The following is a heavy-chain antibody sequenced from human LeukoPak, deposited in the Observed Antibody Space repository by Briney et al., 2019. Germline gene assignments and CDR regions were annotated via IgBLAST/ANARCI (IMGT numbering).Heavy chain of an antibody. CDR3: ARALQLRDIVVVVAATLFDY. Sequence: PSETLSLTCAVSGYSISSGYYWGWIRQPPGKGLEWIGEINHSGSTNYNPSLKSRVTISVDTSKNQFALKLSSVTAADTAVYYCARALQLRDIVVVVAATLFDYWGQGTLVTVSS. CDR1: GYSISSGYY. V-gene: IGHV4-38-2*01. D-gene: IGHD2-15*01. J-gene: IGHJ4*02. CDR2: INHSGST.